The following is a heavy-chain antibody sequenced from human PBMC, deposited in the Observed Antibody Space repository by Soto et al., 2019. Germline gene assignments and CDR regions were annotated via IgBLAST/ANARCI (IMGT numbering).Heavy chain of an antibody. CDR2: IYYSGST. CDR1: GGSLSSYY. CDR3: ARSYGGTLDY. J-gene: IGHJ4*02. V-gene: IGHV4-59*08. Sequence: QVQLQESGPGLVKPSKTLSLTCTVSGGSLSSYYWSWIRQPPGKGLEWLGYIYYSGSTNYNTSLKSRVTMSVDTSKNPYSLELSSGAAADTAVYYCARSYGGTLDYGSQGTRVNFSS. D-gene: IGHD4-17*01.